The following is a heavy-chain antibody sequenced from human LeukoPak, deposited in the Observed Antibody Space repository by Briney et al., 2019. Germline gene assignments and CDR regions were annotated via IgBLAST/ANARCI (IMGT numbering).Heavy chain of an antibody. D-gene: IGHD3-3*02. V-gene: IGHV3-48*01. Sequence: GGSLRLSCATSGFTFSSYSMNWVRQAPGKGLEWVSYISSSSSTIYYADSVKGRFTISRDNAMNSVYLQMNSLRAEDTAVYYCARDIRDFDYWGQGTLVTVSS. CDR1: GFTFSSYS. CDR3: ARDIRDFDY. J-gene: IGHJ4*02. CDR2: ISSSSSTI.